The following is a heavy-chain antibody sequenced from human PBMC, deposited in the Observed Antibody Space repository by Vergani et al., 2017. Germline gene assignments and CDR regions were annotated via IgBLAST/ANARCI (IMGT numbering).Heavy chain of an antibody. J-gene: IGHJ4*02. D-gene: IGHD1-14*01. CDR2: IYYSGST. CDR3: ARELDGTPFSDY. V-gene: IGHV4-38-2*02. CDR1: GYSISSGYY. Sequence: QVQLQESGPGLVKPSETLSLTCTVSGYSISSGYYWGWTRQPPGKGLEWIGSIYYSGSTYYNPSLKSRVTISVETSKNQFSLKLSSVTAADTAVYYCARELDGTPFSDYGGQGTLVTVSS.